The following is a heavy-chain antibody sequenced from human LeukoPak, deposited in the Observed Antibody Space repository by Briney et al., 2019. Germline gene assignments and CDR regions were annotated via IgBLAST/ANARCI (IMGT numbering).Heavy chain of an antibody. CDR3: AKDANYLDSSGYLIPFDY. V-gene: IGHV3-23*01. Sequence: GGSLRPSCSASGFTFSRSAMTWFGKLPGGGLGWVSSISGNGQQTYYGDSVKGRFSVSRDNSQNTLYLQMDSLRADDSALYYCAKDANYLDSSGYLIPFDYWGQGTLVTVSS. CDR2: ISGNGQQT. D-gene: IGHD3-22*01. J-gene: IGHJ4*02. CDR1: GFTFSRSA.